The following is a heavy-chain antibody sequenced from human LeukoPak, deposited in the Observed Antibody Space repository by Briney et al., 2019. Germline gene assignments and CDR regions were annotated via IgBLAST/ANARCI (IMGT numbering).Heavy chain of an antibody. CDR3: AKSRMGAKEKSEGRFGMDV. V-gene: IGHV3-30*18. CDR2: ISYDGSNK. D-gene: IGHD1-26*01. CDR1: GFTFSSYG. Sequence: GGSLRLSCAASGFTFSSYGMHWVRQAPGKGLEWVAVISYDGSNKYYADSVKGRFTISRDNSKNTLYLQMNSLRAEDTAVYYCAKSRMGAKEKSEGRFGMDVWGQGTTVTVSS. J-gene: IGHJ6*02.